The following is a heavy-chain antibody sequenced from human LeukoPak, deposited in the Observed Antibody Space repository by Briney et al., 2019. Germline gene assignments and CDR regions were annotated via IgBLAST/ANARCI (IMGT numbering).Heavy chain of an antibody. V-gene: IGHV3-21*01. J-gene: IGHJ3*02. CDR3: ARPTAAAPGAFDI. CDR1: GFTFSSYS. D-gene: IGHD6-13*01. CDR2: ISSSSSYI. Sequence: PGGSLRLSCAASGFTFSSYSMNWVRQAPGKGLEWVSSISSSSSYIYYADSVKGRFTISRDNAKNSLYLQMNGLRAEDTAVYYCARPTAAAPGAFDIWGQGTMVTVSS.